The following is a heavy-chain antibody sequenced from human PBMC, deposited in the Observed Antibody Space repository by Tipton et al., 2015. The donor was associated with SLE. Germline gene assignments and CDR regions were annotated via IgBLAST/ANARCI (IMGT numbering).Heavy chain of an antibody. CDR3: ARDPDNDDDESRDKF. CDR2: IYYNADT. V-gene: IGHV4-59*11. CDR1: GGSINTHY. D-gene: IGHD1-1*01. J-gene: IGHJ4*02. Sequence: TLSLTCSVSGGSINTHYFGWIRQAPGKGLEWIAFIYYNADTSYNPSLKSRVSISVDTSKNQFSLKLTSVTAADTAVYYCARDPDNDDDESRDKFWGRGTLVTVSS.